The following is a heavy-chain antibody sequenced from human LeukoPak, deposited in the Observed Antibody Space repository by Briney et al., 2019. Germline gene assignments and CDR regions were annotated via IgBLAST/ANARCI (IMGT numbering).Heavy chain of an antibody. CDR2: INPNSGGT. D-gene: IGHD4-17*01. CDR3: AREANYGDYTHFDY. J-gene: IGHJ4*02. V-gene: IGHV1-2*06. CDR1: GYTFTGYH. Sequence: DSVKVSRKASGYTFTGYHMHWVRQAPGQGLEWMGRINPNSGGTNYAQKFQGRVTMTRDTSIITAYMELSRLRSDDTAVYYCAREANYGDYTHFDYWGQGTLVTVSS.